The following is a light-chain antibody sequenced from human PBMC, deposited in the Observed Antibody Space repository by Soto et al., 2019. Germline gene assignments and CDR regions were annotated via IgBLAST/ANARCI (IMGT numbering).Light chain of an antibody. CDR3: QQYHDWPLT. J-gene: IGKJ4*01. V-gene: IGKV1-5*03. CDR2: KAS. Sequence: DIQMTQSPSTLSASVGDRVTITCRASQSISSWLAWYQQKPGKAPKLLIYKASSLESGVPSRFSGSGSGTEFTLTISSLQSEDFAVYYCQQYHDWPLTFGGGTKVDIK. CDR1: QSISSW.